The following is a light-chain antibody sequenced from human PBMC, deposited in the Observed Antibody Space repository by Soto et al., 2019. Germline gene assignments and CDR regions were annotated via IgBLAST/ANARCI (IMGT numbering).Light chain of an antibody. CDR3: QQCGSPPFT. J-gene: IGKJ3*01. CDR1: QSVGGD. CDR2: GAS. Sequence: IVMTQSPATLSVSPGERATLSCRASQSVGGDLAWYQRKPGQAPRLLIYGASSRAPGIPARFSGGGSGTDFSLTISRLQREDFAVYYCQQCGSPPFTFGPGTKVDIK. V-gene: IGKV3-15*01.